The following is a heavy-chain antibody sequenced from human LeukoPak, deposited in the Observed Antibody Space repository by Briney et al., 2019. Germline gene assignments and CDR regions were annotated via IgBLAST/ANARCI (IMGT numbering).Heavy chain of an antibody. CDR1: GFTFSSYA. CDR3: VRDRYAGPDY. V-gene: IGHV3-30-3*01. D-gene: IGHD2-8*01. CDR2: ISYDGSNK. Sequence: PGGSLRLSCAASGFTFSSYAMHWVRQAPGKGLEWVAVISYDGSNKYYADSVKGRFTISRDNAKNTLYLQMNSLRAEDTAVYHCVRDRYAGPDYWGQGTLVIVSS. J-gene: IGHJ4*02.